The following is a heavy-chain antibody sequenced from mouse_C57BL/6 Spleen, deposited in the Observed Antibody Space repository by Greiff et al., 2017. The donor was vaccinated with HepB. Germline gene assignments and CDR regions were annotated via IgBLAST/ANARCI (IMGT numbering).Heavy chain of an antibody. CDR2: IDPHSGGT. D-gene: IGHD1-1*01. Sequence: VQLQQPGAELVKPGASVKLSCKASGYTFTSYWMHWVKQRPGRGLEWIGRIDPHSGGTKYNEKFKSKATLTVDKPSSTASMQLSSLTSADSAVYYCARSGNLLLRYFDVWGTGTTVTVSS. J-gene: IGHJ1*03. V-gene: IGHV1-72*01. CDR3: ARSGNLLLRYFDV. CDR1: GYTFTSYW.